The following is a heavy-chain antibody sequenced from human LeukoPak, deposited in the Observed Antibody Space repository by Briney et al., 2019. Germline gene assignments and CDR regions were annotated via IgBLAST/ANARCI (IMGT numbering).Heavy chain of an antibody. J-gene: IGHJ4*02. CDR2: INHSGNT. CDR3: ARAEVTTWNY. Sequence: SETLSLTCNVSGGSINNYYWSWIRQPPGKGLEWIGEINHSGNTNYNPSLKSRVTISVDTSKNQISLNLNSVTAADTAVYYCARAEVTTWNYWGQGTLVTVSS. D-gene: IGHD4-17*01. CDR1: GGSINNYY. V-gene: IGHV4-34*01.